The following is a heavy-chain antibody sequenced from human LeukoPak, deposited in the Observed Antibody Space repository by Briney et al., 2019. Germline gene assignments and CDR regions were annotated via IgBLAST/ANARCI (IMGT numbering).Heavy chain of an antibody. Sequence: ASVKVSCKASGYTFTGYYMHWVRQAPGQGLEWMGRINPIFGTANYAQKFQGRVTITADESTSTAYMELSSLRSEDTAVYYCARGRHYYDSSGYPDYWGQGTLVTVSS. CDR3: ARGRHYYDSSGYPDY. CDR1: GYTFTGYY. CDR2: INPIFGTA. V-gene: IGHV1-69*13. D-gene: IGHD3-22*01. J-gene: IGHJ4*02.